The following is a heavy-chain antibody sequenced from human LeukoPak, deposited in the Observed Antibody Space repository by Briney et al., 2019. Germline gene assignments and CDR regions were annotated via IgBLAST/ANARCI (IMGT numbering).Heavy chain of an antibody. CDR3: ARGPYSSSWDAEYFQH. CDR2: MNPNSGNT. D-gene: IGHD6-13*01. J-gene: IGHJ1*01. V-gene: IGHV1-8*01. CDR1: GYTFTSYD. Sequence: GASVKVSCKASGYTFTSYDINWVRQATGQGLEWMGWMNPNSGNTGYAQKFQGRVTMTRNTSISTAYMELSSLGSEDTAVYYCARGPYSSSWDAEYFQHWGQGTLVTVSS.